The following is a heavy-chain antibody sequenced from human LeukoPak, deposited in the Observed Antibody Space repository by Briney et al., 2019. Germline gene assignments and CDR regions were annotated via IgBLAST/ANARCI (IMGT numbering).Heavy chain of an antibody. J-gene: IGHJ3*02. Sequence: GGSLRLSCAASGFTFSSYSMNWVRQAPVKGLEWVSSISSSSSYIYYADSVKGRFTISRDNAKNSLYLQMNSLRAEDTAVYYCARDLLNAFDIWGQGTMVTVSS. CDR3: ARDLLNAFDI. CDR2: ISSSSSYI. V-gene: IGHV3-21*01. CDR1: GFTFSSYS. D-gene: IGHD1-26*01.